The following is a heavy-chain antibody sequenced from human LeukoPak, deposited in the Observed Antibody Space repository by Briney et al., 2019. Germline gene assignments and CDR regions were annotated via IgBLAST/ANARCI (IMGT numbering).Heavy chain of an antibody. J-gene: IGHJ4*02. CDR2: ISSSSSYI. CDR3: ARDGRCGGDCYAS. D-gene: IGHD2-21*02. Sequence: AGGSLRLSCAASGFSFSSYTMNWVRQAPGKGLEWVSIISSSSSYIYYADSVKGRFTISRDNAKNALYLQMNSLRVEDTAVYYCARDGRCGGDCYASWGQGTLVTVSS. CDR1: GFSFSSYT. V-gene: IGHV3-21*01.